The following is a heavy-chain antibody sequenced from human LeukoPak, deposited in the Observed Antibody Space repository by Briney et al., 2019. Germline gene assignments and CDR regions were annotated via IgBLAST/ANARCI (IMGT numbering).Heavy chain of an antibody. CDR1: GGSISSGSFY. Sequence: SETLSLTCTVSGGSISSGSFYWGWIRQPPGKGLEWIGSIYYSGSTYYNPSLKSRVTISVDTSKNQFSLKLSSVTAADTAVYYCARRHRDYYGSGSYYKGVDYWGQGTLVTVSS. CDR3: ARRHRDYYGSGSYYKGVDY. CDR2: IYYSGST. J-gene: IGHJ4*02. V-gene: IGHV4-39*01. D-gene: IGHD3-10*01.